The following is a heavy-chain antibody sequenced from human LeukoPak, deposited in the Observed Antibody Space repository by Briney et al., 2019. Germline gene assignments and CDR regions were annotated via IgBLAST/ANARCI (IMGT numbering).Heavy chain of an antibody. Sequence: PGGSLRLSCAASGYTFSRYAMHWVRQAPGKGLEYVSAISSNGGSTYYANSVKGRFTISRDNSKNTLYLQMGSLRAEDMAVYYCARGGGGSYHYFDYWGQGTLVTVSS. CDR2: ISSNGGST. CDR1: GYTFSRYA. CDR3: ARGGGGSYHYFDY. D-gene: IGHD1-26*01. V-gene: IGHV3-64*01. J-gene: IGHJ4*02.